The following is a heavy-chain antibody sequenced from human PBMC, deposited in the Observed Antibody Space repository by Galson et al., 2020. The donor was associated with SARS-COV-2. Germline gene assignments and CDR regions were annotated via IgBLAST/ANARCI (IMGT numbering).Heavy chain of an antibody. Sequence: TGGSLRLSCAASGFTFSSYGMHWVRQAPGKGLEWVAVISYDGSNKYYADSVKGRFTISRDNSKNTLYLQMNSLRAEETAVYYCAKVASDYAWGSYRYPVLDYWGQGTLVTVSS. V-gene: IGHV3-30*18. CDR1: GFTFSSYG. CDR3: AKVASDYAWGSYRYPVLDY. CDR2: ISYDGSNK. J-gene: IGHJ4*02. D-gene: IGHD3-16*02.